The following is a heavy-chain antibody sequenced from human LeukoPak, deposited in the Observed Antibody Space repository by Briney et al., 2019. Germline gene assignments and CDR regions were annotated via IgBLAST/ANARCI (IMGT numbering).Heavy chain of an antibody. V-gene: IGHV1-69*01. CDR1: GGTFSSYA. J-gene: IGHJ4*02. CDR3: ARVRGHYDFWSGYYWDYFDY. D-gene: IGHD3-3*01. CDR2: ITPIFGTA. Sequence: ASVKVSCKASGGTFSSYAISWVRQAPGQGLEWMGGITPIFGTANYAQKFQGRVTITADESTSTAYMELSSLRSEDTAVYYCARVRGHYDFWSGYYWDYFDYWGQGTLVTVSS.